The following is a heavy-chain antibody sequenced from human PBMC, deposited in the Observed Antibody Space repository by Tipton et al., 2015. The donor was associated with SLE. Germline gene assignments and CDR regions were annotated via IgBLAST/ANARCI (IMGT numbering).Heavy chain of an antibody. CDR2: IFTTGST. CDR1: GGSIGSGSYY. J-gene: IGHJ4*02. CDR3: ARDKSSHPKYILDY. Sequence: TLSLTCSVSGGSIGSGSYYWTWIRQPAGKGLEWIGHIFTTGSTNYNPSLKSRVTMSVDTSKNQFSLKLSSVTAADTAVYYCARDKSSHPKYILDYWGQGTLVTVSP. V-gene: IGHV4-61*09. D-gene: IGHD3-3*02.